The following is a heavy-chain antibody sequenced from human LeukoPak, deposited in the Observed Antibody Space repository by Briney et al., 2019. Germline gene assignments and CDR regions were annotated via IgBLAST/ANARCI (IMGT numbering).Heavy chain of an antibody. V-gene: IGHV4-30-2*01. J-gene: IGHJ4*02. CDR1: GGSISSGGYS. D-gene: IGHD3-22*01. CDR2: IYHSGST. Sequence: PSETLSLTCAVSGGSISSGGYSWSWIRQPPGKGLEWIGYIYHSGSTYYNPSLKSRVTISVDRSKNQFSLKLSSVTAADTAVYYCARAHADHYYDSSGYFDYWGQGTLVTVSS. CDR3: ARAHADHYYDSSGYFDY.